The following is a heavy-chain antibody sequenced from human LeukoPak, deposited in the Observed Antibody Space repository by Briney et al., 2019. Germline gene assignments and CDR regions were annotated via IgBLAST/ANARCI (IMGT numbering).Heavy chain of an antibody. D-gene: IGHD5-12*01. CDR1: GFTFSSYS. Sequence: GGSLRLSCAASGFTFSSYSMNWVRQAPGKGLEWVSYISSSSSTIYYADSVKGRFTISRDNAKNSLYLQMNSLRDEDTAVYYCARIGGNEWLRPSGSSRGQGTLVTVSS. V-gene: IGHV3-48*02. CDR2: ISSSSSTI. CDR3: ARIGGNEWLRPSGSS. J-gene: IGHJ4*02.